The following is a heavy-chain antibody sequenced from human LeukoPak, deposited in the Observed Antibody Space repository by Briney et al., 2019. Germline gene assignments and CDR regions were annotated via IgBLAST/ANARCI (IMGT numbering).Heavy chain of an antibody. CDR1: GGTFSSYA. Sequence: ASVKVSFKASGGTFSSYAISWVRQAPGQGLEWMGGIIPIFGTANYAQKFQGRVTITADESTSTAYMELSSLRSEDTAVYYCAREMVTRSTFDIWGQGTMVTVSS. D-gene: IGHD2-21*02. J-gene: IGHJ3*02. V-gene: IGHV1-69*13. CDR3: AREMVTRSTFDI. CDR2: IIPIFGTA.